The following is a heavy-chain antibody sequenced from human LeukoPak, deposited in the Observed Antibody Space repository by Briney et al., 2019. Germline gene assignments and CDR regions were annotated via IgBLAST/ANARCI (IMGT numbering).Heavy chain of an antibody. J-gene: IGHJ3*01. D-gene: IGHD6-6*01. V-gene: IGHV3-7*03. CDR2: INSDGSEG. Sequence: GGSLRLSCVASGFSFSSYWMTWVRQAPGKGLEWVASINSDGSEGYYADVVKGRFTISRDNAKNSLYLQINSLRAEDTAVYYCARSSYSSSSSVWGQGTMVTVSS. CDR3: ARSSYSSSSSV. CDR1: GFSFSSYW.